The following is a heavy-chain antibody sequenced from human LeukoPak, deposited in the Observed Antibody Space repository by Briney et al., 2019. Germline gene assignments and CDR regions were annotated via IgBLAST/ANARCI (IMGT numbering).Heavy chain of an antibody. V-gene: IGHV4-59*08. J-gene: IGHJ4*02. CDR2: IYYTGST. CDR1: GGSISSLY. Sequence: SETLSLTCSVSGGSISSLYWSWIRQPPGKGLEWIGYIYYTGSTNYNPSLKSRVTMFVDMSKNQFSLRLSSVTAADKGVYYCARHRAYSSSSPFDYWGQGTLVTVSS. D-gene: IGHD6-6*01. CDR3: ARHRAYSSSSPFDY.